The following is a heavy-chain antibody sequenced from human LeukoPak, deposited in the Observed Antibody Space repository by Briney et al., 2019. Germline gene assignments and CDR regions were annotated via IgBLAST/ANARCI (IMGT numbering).Heavy chain of an antibody. Sequence: GGSLRLSCAASGFTFSNYPMHWVRQAPGKGLEWVAVISYDGSNKYYADSVKGRFTISRDNSKNTLYLQMNSLRAEDTAVYYCAKDAQLVLDYWGQGTLVTVSS. CDR2: ISYDGSNK. D-gene: IGHD6-13*01. CDR3: AKDAQLVLDY. CDR1: GFTFSNYP. V-gene: IGHV3-30*04. J-gene: IGHJ4*02.